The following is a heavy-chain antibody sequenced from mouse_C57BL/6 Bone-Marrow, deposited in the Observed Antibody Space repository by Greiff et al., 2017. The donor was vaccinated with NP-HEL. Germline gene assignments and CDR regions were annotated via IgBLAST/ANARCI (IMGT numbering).Heavy chain of an antibody. Sequence: QVQLQQPGAELVMPGASVKLSCKASGYTFTSYWMHWVKQRPGQGLEWIGVIDPSDSYTNYNQKFKGKSTLTVDKSSSTAYMQLSSLTSEDSAVYYCARPYYYGSSQAWFAYWGQGTLVTVSA. J-gene: IGHJ3*01. CDR3: ARPYYYGSSQAWFAY. CDR1: GYTFTSYW. V-gene: IGHV1-69*01. CDR2: IDPSDSYT. D-gene: IGHD1-1*01.